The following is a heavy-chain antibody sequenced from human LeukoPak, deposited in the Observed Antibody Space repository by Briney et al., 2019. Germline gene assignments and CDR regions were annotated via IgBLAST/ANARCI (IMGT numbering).Heavy chain of an antibody. J-gene: IGHJ4*02. CDR1: GFTFDDYV. D-gene: IGHD3-22*01. V-gene: IGHV3-20*04. CDR3: ARAGEGYYDSSGYYFDY. CDR2: INWNGGST. Sequence: GGSLRLSCAASGFTFDDYVMSWVRQAPGKGLEWVSGINWNGGSTGYADSVKGRFTISRDNAKNSLYLQMNSLRAEDTALYYCARAGEGYYDSSGYYFDYWGQGTLVTVSS.